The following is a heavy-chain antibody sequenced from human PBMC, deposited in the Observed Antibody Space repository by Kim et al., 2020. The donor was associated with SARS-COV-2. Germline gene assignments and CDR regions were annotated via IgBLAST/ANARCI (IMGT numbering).Heavy chain of an antibody. V-gene: IGHV3-66*01. Sequence: MSWVRQAPGKGLEWVSVSNGDGPAYYADSVKGRFIISRDNSKNTLHLQMNSLRVEDTAVYFCASDEGYPNGLGDWGQGTTVTVSS. CDR2: SNGDGPA. CDR3: ASDEGYPNGLGD. J-gene: IGHJ6*02. D-gene: IGHD2-15*01.